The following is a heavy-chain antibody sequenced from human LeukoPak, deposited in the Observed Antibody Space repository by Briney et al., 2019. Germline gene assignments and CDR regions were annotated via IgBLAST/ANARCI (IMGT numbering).Heavy chain of an antibody. Sequence: GGSLRLSCAASGFTFSNHGMHWVRQAPGKGLEWVAIIWNDGSTQYYADSVKSRFTISRDNPKNTLYLQMNTLRAEDSAVYYCATDLGSTTLDYWGQGTLVTASS. D-gene: IGHD3-9*01. V-gene: IGHV3-33*01. J-gene: IGHJ4*02. CDR1: GFTFSNHG. CDR3: ATDLGSTTLDY. CDR2: IWNDGSTQ.